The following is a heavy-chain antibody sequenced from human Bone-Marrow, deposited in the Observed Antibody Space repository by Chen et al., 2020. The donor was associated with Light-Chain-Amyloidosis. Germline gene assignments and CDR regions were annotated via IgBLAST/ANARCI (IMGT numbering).Heavy chain of an antibody. CDR3: SRANCSGSKCHPLLADF. Sequence: QVQLVQSGAEVKKPGASVKVSCKTSGYTFTTYYIQWVRQAPGQGLEWMGIINLNTGNTYYAQKFQGRVTVTRDTSTSTVYMGLSSLRTEDTAVYYCSRANCSGSKCHPLLADFWGQGSLVTVSS. D-gene: IGHD2-15*01. V-gene: IGHV1-46*03. CDR2: INLNTGNT. J-gene: IGHJ4*02. CDR1: GYTFTTYY.